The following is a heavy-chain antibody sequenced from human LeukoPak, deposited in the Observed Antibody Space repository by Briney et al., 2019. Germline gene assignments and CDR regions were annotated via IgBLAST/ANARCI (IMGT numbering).Heavy chain of an antibody. CDR2: IISSSSYI. Sequence: GGSLRLSCAASGFTFSSYSMNWVRQAPGKGLEWVSSIISSSSYIYYADSVKGRFTISRDNAKNSLYLQMNSLRAEDTAVYYCASGDESGITMVRGVDFDWFDPWGQGTLVTVSS. CDR1: GFTFSSYS. D-gene: IGHD3-10*01. CDR3: ASGDESGITMVRGVDFDWFDP. J-gene: IGHJ5*02. V-gene: IGHV3-21*01.